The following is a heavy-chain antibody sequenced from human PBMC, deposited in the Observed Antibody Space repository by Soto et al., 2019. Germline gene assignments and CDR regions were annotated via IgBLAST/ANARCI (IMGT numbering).Heavy chain of an antibody. J-gene: IGHJ4*02. Sequence: QVQLLQSGAEVKKPGASVKVSCKASGYMFNTYGITWVRQAPGQGLEWMGWISVYNGNIDYAQKFEGRVIMTIDTSTSTAYMELKSRTSDDPAVYYCARTYGSGDYFLPFEYWGQGTPVSVSS. D-gene: IGHD3-10*01. CDR3: ARTYGSGDYFLPFEY. V-gene: IGHV1-18*01. CDR1: GYMFNTYG. CDR2: ISVYNGNI.